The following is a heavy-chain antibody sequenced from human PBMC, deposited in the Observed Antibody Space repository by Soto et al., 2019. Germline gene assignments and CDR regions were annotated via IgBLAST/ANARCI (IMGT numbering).Heavy chain of an antibody. Sequence: GASVKVSCKASGYTFTSYGISWVRQAPGQGLEWMGWISAYNGNTNYAQKLQGRVTMTTDTSTSTAYMELRSLRSDDTAVYYCAREIPPDYGDYFGSDVWGQGTTVTVSS. D-gene: IGHD4-17*01. V-gene: IGHV1-18*01. CDR3: AREIPPDYGDYFGSDV. CDR2: ISAYNGNT. CDR1: GYTFTSYG. J-gene: IGHJ6*02.